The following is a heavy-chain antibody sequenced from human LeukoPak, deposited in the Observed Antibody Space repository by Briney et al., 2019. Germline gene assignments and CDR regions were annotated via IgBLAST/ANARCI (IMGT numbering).Heavy chain of an antibody. V-gene: IGHV3-48*01. CDR2: ISSSSSTI. CDR3: ARPFYGSGKH. Sequence: GGSLRLSCAASGFTFISYSLNWVRQAPGKGLEWVSYISSSSSTIYYADSVKGRFTISRDNAKNSLYLQMNSLRAEDTAVYYCARPFYGSGKHWGEGTLVTVSS. D-gene: IGHD3-10*01. J-gene: IGHJ4*02. CDR1: GFTFISYS.